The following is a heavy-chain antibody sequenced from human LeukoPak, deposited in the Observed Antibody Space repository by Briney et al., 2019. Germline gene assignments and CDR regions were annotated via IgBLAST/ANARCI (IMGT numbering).Heavy chain of an antibody. J-gene: IGHJ4*02. CDR1: GFTFSSYG. Sequence: GGSLRLSCAASGFTFSSYGMHWVRQAPGKGLDWVAVISNDGSKKYYADSVKGRFTISRDNSKNTLSLQVSSLRAEDTAVYYCAKDGYSSSDYWGQGTLVTVSS. CDR2: ISNDGSKK. CDR3: AKDGYSSSDY. D-gene: IGHD6-19*01. V-gene: IGHV3-30*18.